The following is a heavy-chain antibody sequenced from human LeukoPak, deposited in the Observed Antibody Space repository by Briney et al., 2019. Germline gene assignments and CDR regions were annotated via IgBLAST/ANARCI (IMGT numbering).Heavy chain of an antibody. CDR3: AKDLGIAVAVNTDY. J-gene: IGHJ4*02. Sequence: PGGSLRLSCADSGFTFSSNNMNWVRQAPGKGLEWVSFISDSGHVIRYADSVKGRFTISRDNAKNSLFLQMNSLRDEDTAVYYCAKDLGIAVAVNTDYWGQGTLVTVSS. D-gene: IGHD6-19*01. CDR1: GFTFSSNN. V-gene: IGHV3-48*02. CDR2: ISDSGHVI.